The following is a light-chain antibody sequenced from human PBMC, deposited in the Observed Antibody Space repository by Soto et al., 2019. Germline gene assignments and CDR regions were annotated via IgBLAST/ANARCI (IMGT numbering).Light chain of an antibody. CDR3: QQYYTYPRA. V-gene: IGKV1-33*01. CDR1: QDISNY. Sequence: DIQMTQSPSSLSASVGDRVTITCQASQDISNYLNWYQQKPGKAPKLLIYDASNLETGVPSRFSGSGSGTDFTFTISSLQPEDFATYYCQQYYTYPRAFGEGTKVDIK. CDR2: DAS. J-gene: IGKJ1*01.